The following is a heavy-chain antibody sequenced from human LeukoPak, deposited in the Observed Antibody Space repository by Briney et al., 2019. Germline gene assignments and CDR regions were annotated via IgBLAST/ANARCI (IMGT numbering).Heavy chain of an antibody. D-gene: IGHD5-18*01. J-gene: IGHJ4*02. CDR2: INPNSGGT. CDR3: AREQRSYGPKGY. V-gene: IGHV1-2*02. Sequence: ASVKVSCKASGYTFTSYGISWVRQAPGQGLEWMGWINPNSGGTNYAQKFQGRVTMTRDTSISTAYMELSRLRSDDTAVYYCAREQRSYGPKGYWGQGTLVTVSS. CDR1: GYTFTSYG.